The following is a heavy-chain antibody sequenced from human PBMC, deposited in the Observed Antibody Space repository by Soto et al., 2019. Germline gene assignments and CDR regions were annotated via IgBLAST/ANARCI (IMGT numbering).Heavy chain of an antibody. D-gene: IGHD6-13*01. V-gene: IGHV4-30-4*01. CDR3: ARDLAEQQLVFDP. Sequence: QVQLQESGPGLVKPSQTLSLICTVSGGSVSSGDYYWSWIRQPPGKGLEWIGYIYHSGSTYYNPSLKSRVTLSVDTSNNHFSLKLSSVTAADTAVYYCARDLAEQQLVFDPWGQGTLVTVSS. CDR1: GGSVSSGDYY. CDR2: IYHSGST. J-gene: IGHJ5*02.